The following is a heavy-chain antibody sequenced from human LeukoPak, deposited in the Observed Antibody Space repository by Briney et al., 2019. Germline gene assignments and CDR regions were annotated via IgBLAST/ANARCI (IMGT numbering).Heavy chain of an antibody. CDR1: GFTFSTYG. V-gene: IGHV3-30*02. CDR2: IRSDGNEK. J-gene: IGHJ4*02. D-gene: IGHD2-15*01. Sequence: GGSLRLSCAASGFTFSTYGMHWVRQAQGKGLEWVTFIRSDGNEKYYADSVKGRFTISRDNSKSTLYLQMNSLRAEDTAVYYCAQERDRRGYFDYWGQGTLVTVSS. CDR3: AQERDRRGYFDY.